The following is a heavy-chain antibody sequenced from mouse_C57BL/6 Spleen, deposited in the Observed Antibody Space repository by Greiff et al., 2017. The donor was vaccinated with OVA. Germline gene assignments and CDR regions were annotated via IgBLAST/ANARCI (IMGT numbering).Heavy chain of an antibody. CDR1: GYTFTEYT. V-gene: IGHV1-62-2*01. D-gene: IGHD1-1*01. Sequence: VKLMESGAELVKPGASVKLSCKASGYTFTEYTIHWVKQRSGQGLEWIGWFYPGSGSIKYNEKFKDKATLTADKSSSTVYMELSRLTSEDSAVYFCARHEGSYYYGSSPFAYWGQGTLVTVSA. CDR3: ARHEGSYYYGSSPFAY. CDR2: FYPGSGSI. J-gene: IGHJ3*01.